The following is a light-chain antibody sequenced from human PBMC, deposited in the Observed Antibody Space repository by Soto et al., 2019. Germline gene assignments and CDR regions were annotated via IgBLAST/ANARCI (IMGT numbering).Light chain of an antibody. CDR1: QGIDSY. CDR3: QQYNNWPLWT. J-gene: IGKJ1*01. V-gene: IGKV3-15*01. CDR2: GAS. Sequence: EVVLTQSPVTLSLSPGERASISCRASQGIDSYLAWYQQKPGQAPRLLVYGASTRPTGIPTRFSGSGSGTEFTLTISSLQSEDFAVYYCQQYNNWPLWTFGQGTKVDIK.